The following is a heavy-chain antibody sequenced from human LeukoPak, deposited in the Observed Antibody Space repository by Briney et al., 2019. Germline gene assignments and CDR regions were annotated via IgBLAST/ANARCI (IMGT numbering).Heavy chain of an antibody. CDR3: ARSLSTAGIDY. V-gene: IGHV4-38-2*02. CDR2: IYQSGST. Sequence: SETLSLTCTVSGYSITTGRYWGWIRQPPGKGLEWIGSIYQSGSTYYNPSLKSRVTISVDKSKNQFSLNLRSVTAPDAAVYYCARSLSTAGIDYWGQGILVTVSS. J-gene: IGHJ4*02. D-gene: IGHD2-2*01. CDR1: GYSITTGRY.